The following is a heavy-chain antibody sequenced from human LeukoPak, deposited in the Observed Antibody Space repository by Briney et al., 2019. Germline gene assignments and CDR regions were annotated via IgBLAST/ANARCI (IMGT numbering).Heavy chain of an antibody. CDR1: GFTFSSYA. Sequence: PGRSLRLSCAASGFTFSSYAMHWVRQAPGKGLEWVAVISYDGGNKYYADSVKGRFTISRDNSRSTLYLQMNSLRPEDTAIYYCAREGYYGSGSPPSLYFDYWGQGTLVTVSS. CDR3: AREGYYGSGSPPSLYFDY. V-gene: IGHV3-30*04. J-gene: IGHJ4*02. CDR2: ISYDGGNK. D-gene: IGHD3-10*01.